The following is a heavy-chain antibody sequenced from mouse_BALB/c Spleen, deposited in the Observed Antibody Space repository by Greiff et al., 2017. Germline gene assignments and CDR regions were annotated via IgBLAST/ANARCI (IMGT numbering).Heavy chain of an antibody. V-gene: IGHV1-63*02. CDR3: SRALGRGNYYAMDY. CDR2: IYPGGGNT. D-gene: IGHD4-1*01. J-gene: IGHJ4*01. CDR1: GYTFTNYW. Sequence: QVQLKESGAELVRPGTSVKLSCKASGYTFTNYWLGWVKQRPGHGLEWIGDIYPGGGNTNYNEKFKGKATLTADTSSSTVYMQLSSLTSEDSAVYFCSRALGRGNYYAMDYWGQGTSVTVSS.